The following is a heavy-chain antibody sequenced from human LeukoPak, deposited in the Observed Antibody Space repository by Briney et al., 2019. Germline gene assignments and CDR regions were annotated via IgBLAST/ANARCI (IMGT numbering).Heavy chain of an antibody. Sequence: ASVKVSCKASGYTFTSYGISWVRQAPGQGLEWMGWISAYNGNTNYAQKLQGRVTMTTDTSTSTAYMELRSLRSDDTAVYYCARDGLCTKGVCFFDYWGQGTLVTVSS. CDR3: ARDGLCTKGVCFFDY. V-gene: IGHV1-18*01. CDR1: GYTFTSYG. J-gene: IGHJ4*02. D-gene: IGHD2-8*01. CDR2: ISAYNGNT.